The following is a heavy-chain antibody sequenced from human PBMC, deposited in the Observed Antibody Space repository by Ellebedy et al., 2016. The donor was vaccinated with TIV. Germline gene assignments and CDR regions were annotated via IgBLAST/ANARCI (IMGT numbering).Heavy chain of an antibody. CDR3: AGCTAALYSVPFDY. J-gene: IGHJ4*02. D-gene: IGHD6-6*01. CDR1: GGSFSGYY. CDR2: ITHSGST. V-gene: IGHV4-34*01. Sequence: MPSETLSLTCAVYGGSFSGYYWSWIRQHTGKEMEWIGEITHSGSTNYNTVLKTRVIISVDTSKNQLSLKLSHLTTADTAVYYCAGCTAALYSVPFDYWGQGTLVTVSS.